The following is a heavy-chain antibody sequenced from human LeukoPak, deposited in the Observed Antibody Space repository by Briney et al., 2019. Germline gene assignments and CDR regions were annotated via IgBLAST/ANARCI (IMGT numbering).Heavy chain of an antibody. CDR2: IKQDGSEK. D-gene: IGHD6-19*01. J-gene: IGHJ4*02. CDR3: ARDILGWLVDY. V-gene: IGHV3-7*01. CDR1: GFTFSNYW. Sequence: GGSLRLSCAASGFTFSNYWMSWVRQAPGKGLEWVVNIKQDGSEKYYVDSVKGRFTISRDNAKNSLYLQMNSLRAEDTAVYYCARDILGWLVDYWGQGTLVTVSS.